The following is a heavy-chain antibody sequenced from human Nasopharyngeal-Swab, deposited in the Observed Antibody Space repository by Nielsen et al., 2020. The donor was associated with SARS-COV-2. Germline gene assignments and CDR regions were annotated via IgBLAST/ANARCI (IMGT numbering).Heavy chain of an antibody. D-gene: IGHD1-26*01. CDR1: GFTFSSYA. CDR2: ISSNGGST. Sequence: GGSLRLSCSASGFTFSSYAMHWVRQAPGKGLEYVSAISSNGGSTYHADSVKGRFTISRDNSKNTLYLQMSSLRAEDTAVYYCVKDRGSYVFDYWGQGTLVTVSS. J-gene: IGHJ4*02. V-gene: IGHV3-64D*09. CDR3: VKDRGSYVFDY.